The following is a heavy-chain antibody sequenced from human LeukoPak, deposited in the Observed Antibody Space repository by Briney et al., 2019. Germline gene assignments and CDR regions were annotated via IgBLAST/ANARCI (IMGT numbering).Heavy chain of an antibody. CDR3: ARVSDSSGYYRPSFDY. J-gene: IGHJ4*02. D-gene: IGHD3-22*01. CDR2: ISYDGSNK. CDR1: GFTFSSYA. V-gene: IGHV3-30*04. Sequence: GGSLRLSCAASGFTFSSYAMHWVRQAPGKGLEWVAVISYDGSNKYYADSVKGRFTISRDNSKNTLYLQMNSLRAEDTAAYYCARVSDSSGYYRPSFDYWGQGTLVTVSS.